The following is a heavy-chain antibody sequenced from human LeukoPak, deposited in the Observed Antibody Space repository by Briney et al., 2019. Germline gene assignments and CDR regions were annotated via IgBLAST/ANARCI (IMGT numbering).Heavy chain of an antibody. Sequence: SETLSLTCTVSGGSISSSSYYWGWIRQPPGKGLEWIGSIYHSGSTNYNPSLKSRVTISVDKSKNQFSLKLSSATAADTAVYYCARDLIGLSGVVVVEWGQGTLVTVSS. J-gene: IGHJ4*02. CDR3: ARDLIGLSGVVVVE. CDR1: GGSISSSSYY. V-gene: IGHV4-39*07. CDR2: IYHSGST. D-gene: IGHD2-15*01.